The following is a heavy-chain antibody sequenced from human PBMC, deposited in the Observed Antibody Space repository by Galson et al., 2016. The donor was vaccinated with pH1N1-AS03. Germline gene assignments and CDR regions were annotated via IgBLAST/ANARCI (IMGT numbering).Heavy chain of an antibody. CDR1: GYIFNSYG. CDR2: ISVYTGKP. CDR3: ARGGDHASY. V-gene: IGHV1-18*01. D-gene: IGHD3-10*01. J-gene: IGHJ4*02. Sequence: SVKVSCKASGYIFNSYGIAWVRQAPGQGLEWMGWISVYTGKPNYAEKFQERVTMTRQISTTTAYLELSSLRSDDTAVYYCARGGDHASYWGQGTLVTVSS.